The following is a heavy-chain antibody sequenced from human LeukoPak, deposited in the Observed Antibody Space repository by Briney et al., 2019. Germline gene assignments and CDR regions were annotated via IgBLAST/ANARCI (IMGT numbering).Heavy chain of an antibody. Sequence: GESLKISCKGSGYTFSTYWIGWVRQMPGKGLEWMGIIFPADSDTKYSPSFEGQVTISSDKSITTAYLQWSSLKASDTAIYFCARRRYLPRGVGGGGFDMWGQGTLVTVSS. D-gene: IGHD3-10*01. CDR1: GYTFSTYW. J-gene: IGHJ3*02. CDR3: ARRRYLPRGVGGGGFDM. CDR2: IFPADSDT. V-gene: IGHV5-51*01.